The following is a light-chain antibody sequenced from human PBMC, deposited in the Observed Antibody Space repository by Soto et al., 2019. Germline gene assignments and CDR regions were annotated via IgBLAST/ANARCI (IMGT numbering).Light chain of an antibody. J-gene: IGKJ3*01. Sequence: DIQMTQSPSTLSASVGDRVTITCRASQSISSWLAWYQQKPGKAPKLLIYKTSNLESGVPSRFSGSGSGTEFSLTISSLQPDDFATYYCQQYNGYRFGPGTKVDLK. CDR3: QQYNGYR. CDR2: KTS. V-gene: IGKV1-5*03. CDR1: QSISSW.